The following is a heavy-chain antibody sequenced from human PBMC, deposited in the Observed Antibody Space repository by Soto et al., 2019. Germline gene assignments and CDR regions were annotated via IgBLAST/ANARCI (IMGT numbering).Heavy chain of an antibody. D-gene: IGHD3-3*01. CDR3: ARFYTTIFGVVMDYYYGMDV. V-gene: IGHV4-4*02. Sequence: SETLSLTCAVSGGSISSSNWWSWVRQPPGKGLEWIGEIYHSGSTNYNPSLKSRVTISVDKSKNQFSLKLSSVTAADTAVYYCARFYTTIFGVVMDYYYGMDVWGQGTTVTVSS. CDR1: GGSISSSNW. J-gene: IGHJ6*02. CDR2: IYHSGST.